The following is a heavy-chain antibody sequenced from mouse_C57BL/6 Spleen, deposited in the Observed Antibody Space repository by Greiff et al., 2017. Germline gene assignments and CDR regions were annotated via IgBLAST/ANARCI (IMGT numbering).Heavy chain of an antibody. J-gene: IGHJ2*01. CDR2: ISDGGSYT. V-gene: IGHV5-4*01. CDR1: GFTFSSYA. CDR3: ARDRTVVASFDY. Sequence: EVHLVESGGGLVKPGGSLKLSCAASGFTFSSYAMSWVRQTPEKRLEWVATISDGGSYTYYPDNVTGRFTISRDNAKNNLYLQMSHLKSEDTAMYYCARDRTVVASFDYWGQGTTLTVSS. D-gene: IGHD1-1*01.